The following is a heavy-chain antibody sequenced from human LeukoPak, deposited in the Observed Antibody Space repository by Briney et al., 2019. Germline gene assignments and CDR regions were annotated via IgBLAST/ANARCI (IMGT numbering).Heavy chain of an antibody. J-gene: IGHJ6*03. D-gene: IGHD2/OR15-2a*01. CDR3: AKVSRGIRADYYMDV. CDR1: GFTFSNAW. CDR2: IKSKTDGGTT. Sequence: PGGSLRLSCAASGFTFSNAWMSWVRQAPGKGLEWVGRIKSKTDGGTTDYAAPVKGRFTISRDNSKNTLYLQMNSLRAEDTAVYYCAKVSRGIRADYYMDVWGKGTTVTVSS. V-gene: IGHV3-15*01.